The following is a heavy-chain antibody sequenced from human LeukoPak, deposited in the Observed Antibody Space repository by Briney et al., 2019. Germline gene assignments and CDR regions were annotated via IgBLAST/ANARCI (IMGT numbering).Heavy chain of an antibody. J-gene: IGHJ3*02. CDR3: ARDFTYCSGGSCYRLSAFDI. V-gene: IGHV3-48*01. Sequence: GGSLRLSCAASGFTFSSYSMNWVRQAPGKGLERVSYISSSSSTIYYADSVKGRFTISRDNAKNSLYLQMNSLRAEDTAVYYCARDFTYCSGGSCYRLSAFDIWGQGTMVTVSS. CDR1: GFTFSSYS. D-gene: IGHD2-15*01. CDR2: ISSSSSTI.